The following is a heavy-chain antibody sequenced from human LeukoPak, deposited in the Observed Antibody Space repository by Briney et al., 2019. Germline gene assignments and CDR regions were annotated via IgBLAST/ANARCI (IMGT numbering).Heavy chain of an antibody. Sequence: PGGSLRLSCAASGFTFSNYGMHWVRQAPGKGLVWVSRINSDGINTSYADSVKGRFTISRDNAKNTLNLQMNSLRAEDTAVYYCAKDHIVVVTATGTPDYWGQGTLVTVSS. D-gene: IGHD2-21*02. CDR3: AKDHIVVVTATGTPDY. CDR2: INSDGINT. CDR1: GFTFSNYG. V-gene: IGHV3-74*01. J-gene: IGHJ4*02.